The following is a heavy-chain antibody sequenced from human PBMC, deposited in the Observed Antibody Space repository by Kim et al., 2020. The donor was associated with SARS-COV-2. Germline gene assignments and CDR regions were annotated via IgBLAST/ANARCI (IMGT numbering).Heavy chain of an antibody. D-gene: IGHD2-15*01. CDR2: LYTGGSS. Sequence: GGSLRLSCAASGFSVSVTYMSWVRQAPGRGLEWVSVLYTGGSSYYADSMKGRFIISRDDSENTLYLRMNSLSAEDTAVYFCASVVAEIRDYYYMDVWGKGTTVTVSS. V-gene: IGHV3-53*01. CDR3: ASVVAEIRDYYYMDV. J-gene: IGHJ6*03. CDR1: GFSVSVTY.